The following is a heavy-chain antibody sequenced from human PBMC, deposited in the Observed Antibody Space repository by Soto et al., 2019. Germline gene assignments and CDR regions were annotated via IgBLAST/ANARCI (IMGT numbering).Heavy chain of an antibody. CDR3: ASLDVVVIPTYYYYMDV. J-gene: IGHJ6*03. CDR1: EFTFTNYW. V-gene: IGHV3-74*01. CDR2: ISSSGSST. Sequence: GRSLRLSCAASEFTFTNYWMHWVRQAPGEGLVWVSRISSSGSSTNYADSVKGRITISRDNAKNSLYLQMNSLRAEDTAVYYCASLDVVVIPTYYYYMDVWGKGTTVTVSS. D-gene: IGHD2-21*01.